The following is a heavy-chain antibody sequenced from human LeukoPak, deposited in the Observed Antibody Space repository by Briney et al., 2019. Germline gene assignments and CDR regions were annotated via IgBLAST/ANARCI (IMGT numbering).Heavy chain of an antibody. V-gene: IGHV3-23*01. D-gene: IGHD3-10*01. CDR3: AKGLYGPGSSYFDA. Sequence: PGGSLRLSCTAYLFILSNFGLSWVRPPPGKGVEWVSAIGMVDDTYYADTMMGRFTISRHKSKNTLFLLMNSLSAEDTAIYYCAKGLYGPGSSYFDAWGQGTLVSVSS. CDR2: IGMVDDT. J-gene: IGHJ4*02. CDR1: LFILSNFG.